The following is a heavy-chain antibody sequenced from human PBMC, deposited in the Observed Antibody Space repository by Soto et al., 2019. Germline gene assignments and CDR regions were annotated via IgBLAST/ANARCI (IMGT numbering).Heavy chain of an antibody. CDR3: ARDNPPPLLRWPRGDAFDI. Sequence: SVKVSCKASGXTFGSYAISWVRQAPGQGLEWMGGIIPIFGTANYAQKFQGRVTITADESTSTAYMELSSLRSEDTAVYYCARDNPPPLLRWPRGDAFDIWGQGTMVTVSS. J-gene: IGHJ3*02. CDR1: GXTFGSYA. CDR2: IIPIFGTA. V-gene: IGHV1-69*13. D-gene: IGHD4-17*01.